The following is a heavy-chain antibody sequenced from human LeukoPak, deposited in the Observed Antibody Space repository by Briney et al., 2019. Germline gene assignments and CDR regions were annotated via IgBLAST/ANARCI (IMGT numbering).Heavy chain of an antibody. CDR2: ISYNGGRK. CDR3: ARQEARGYLYEGLDY. CDR1: GFSFNTYA. J-gene: IGHJ4*02. D-gene: IGHD3-22*01. Sequence: GGSLRLSCVASGFSFNTYAIHWVRQAPGKGVEWVALISYNGGRKEYAESVKGRFTIDRDNSKDTVLLQMNSLSPDDTAIYSCARQEARGYLYEGLDYWGQGTLVTVSS. V-gene: IGHV3-30*03.